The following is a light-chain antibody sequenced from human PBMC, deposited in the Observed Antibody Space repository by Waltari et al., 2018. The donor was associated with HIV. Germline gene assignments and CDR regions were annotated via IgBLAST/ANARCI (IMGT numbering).Light chain of an antibody. J-gene: IGLJ2*01. CDR2: RTS. CDR1: SSNSGAVYD. CDR3: HSYDSALGGVI. V-gene: IGLV1-40*01. Sequence: QSVLAQPPSVSGAPGQRVPISCTGSSSNSGAVYDVHWYQQFPGKVPKLVIYRTSDRPSGVPDRFSGSKSGTSASLTITGLQAEDEADYYCHSYDSALGGVIFGGGTRLTVL.